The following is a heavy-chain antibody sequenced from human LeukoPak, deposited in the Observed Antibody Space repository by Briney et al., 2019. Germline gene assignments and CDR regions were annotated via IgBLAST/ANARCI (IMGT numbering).Heavy chain of an antibody. CDR1: GGSISSGGYY. V-gene: IGHV4-31*03. CDR3: ARMLVSQTSSTEVDY. D-gene: IGHD1-14*01. J-gene: IGHJ4*02. Sequence: SQTLSLTCTVSGGSISSGGYYWSWIRQHPGKGLEWIGYIYYSGSTYYNPSLKSRVTISVDTSKNQFSLKLSSVTAADTAVYYCARMLVSQTSSTEVDYWGQGTLVTVSS. CDR2: IYYSGST.